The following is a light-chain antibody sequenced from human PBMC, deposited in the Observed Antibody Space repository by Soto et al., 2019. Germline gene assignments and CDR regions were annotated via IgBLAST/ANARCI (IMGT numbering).Light chain of an antibody. CDR2: AAA. CDR3: QQFASFPET. Sequence: IQLTQSPSSLSASVGDRVTIACRASQGINNYLAWYQQRAGKAPKLLIYAAATLQSGVPSRFSGSGFGTDFTLTISRPQPEDFSTYYCQQFASFPETFGQGTKLDIK. J-gene: IGKJ2*01. V-gene: IGKV1-9*01. CDR1: QGINNY.